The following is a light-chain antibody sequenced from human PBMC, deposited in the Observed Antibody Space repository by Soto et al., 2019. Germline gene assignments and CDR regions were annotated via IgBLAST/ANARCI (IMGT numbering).Light chain of an antibody. CDR2: GAS. CDR1: QTVSSNY. V-gene: IGKV3-20*01. Sequence: EIVLTQSPGTLSLSPGEGATLSCRASQTVSSNYLAWYQQKPGQAPRLLIYGASSRATGIPDRFSGSGSGTDFTLTISRLEPEDFAVYYCHQYGSPFTFGPGTKVDIK. CDR3: HQYGSPFT. J-gene: IGKJ3*01.